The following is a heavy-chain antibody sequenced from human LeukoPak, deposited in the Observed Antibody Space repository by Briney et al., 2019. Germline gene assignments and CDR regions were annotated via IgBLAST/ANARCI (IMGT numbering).Heavy chain of an antibody. J-gene: IGHJ4*02. CDR2: ISGSGGST. Sequence: PGGSLRLSCAASGFTFSSNAMSWVRQAPGKGLEWVSAISGSGGSTYYADSVKGRFTISRDNSKNTLYLQMNSLRAEDTAVYYCAKGGLTIFGVVTLSPFDYWGQGTLVTVSS. D-gene: IGHD3-3*01. CDR3: AKGGLTIFGVVTLSPFDY. V-gene: IGHV3-23*01. CDR1: GFTFSSNA.